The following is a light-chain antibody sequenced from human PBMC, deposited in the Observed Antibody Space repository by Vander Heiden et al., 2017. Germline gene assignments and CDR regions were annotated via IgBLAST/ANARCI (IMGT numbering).Light chain of an antibody. Sequence: EILLTRSPATLSLSPGERATISCRASQSVSSYLAWYQQKPGKAPRLLIYDASNRATGIPARFSGSGSGTDFTLTISSLEPEDFAVYYCQQRSNWPITFGPGTKVXIK. CDR1: QSVSSY. J-gene: IGKJ3*01. CDR2: DAS. V-gene: IGKV3-11*01. CDR3: QQRSNWPIT.